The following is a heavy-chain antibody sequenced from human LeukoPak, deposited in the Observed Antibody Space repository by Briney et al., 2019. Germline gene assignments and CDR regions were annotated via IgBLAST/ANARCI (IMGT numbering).Heavy chain of an antibody. CDR2: ISYDGSNK. CDR1: GFTFSSYA. Sequence: GGSLRLSCAASGFTFSSYAMHWVRQAPGKGLEWVAVISYDGSNKYYADSVKGRFTISRDNSKNTLYLQMNSLRAEDTAVYYCAREVRGFDYWGQGTLVTVSS. J-gene: IGHJ4*02. V-gene: IGHV3-30-3*01. D-gene: IGHD3-10*01. CDR3: AREVRGFDY.